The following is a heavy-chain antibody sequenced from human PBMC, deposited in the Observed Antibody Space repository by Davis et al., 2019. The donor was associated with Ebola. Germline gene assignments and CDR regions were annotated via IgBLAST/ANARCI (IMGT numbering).Heavy chain of an antibody. V-gene: IGHV1-2*04. D-gene: IGHD3-3*01. J-gene: IGHJ6*02. CDR3: ARGLRFFPRYGMDV. Sequence: ASVKVSCKASGYTFTGYYMHWVRQAPGQGLEWMGWINPNSGGTNYAQKFQGWVTMTRDTSISTAYMELSRLRSDDTAAYYCARGLRFFPRYGMDVWGQGTTVTVSS. CDR1: GYTFTGYY. CDR2: INPNSGGT.